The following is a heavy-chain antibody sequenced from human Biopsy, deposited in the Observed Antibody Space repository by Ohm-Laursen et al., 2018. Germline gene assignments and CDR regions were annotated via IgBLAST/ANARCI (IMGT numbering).Heavy chain of an antibody. D-gene: IGHD3/OR15-3a*01. CDR2: IYYSGST. Sequence: TLSLTCSVSGVYISDYYWSWIRQPPGRGLEWVGSIYYSGSTTYNPSFKSRVTISADTSKSQLSLHLTSVTAADTAVYYCASRGLVMASDYNFDDWGQGTLVTVSS. CDR3: ASRGLVMASDYNFDD. CDR1: GVYISDYY. J-gene: IGHJ4*02. V-gene: IGHV4-59*08.